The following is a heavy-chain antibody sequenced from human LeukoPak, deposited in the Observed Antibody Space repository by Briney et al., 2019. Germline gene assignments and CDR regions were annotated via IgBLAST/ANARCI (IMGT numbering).Heavy chain of an antibody. CDR1: GFSFSDSP. J-gene: IGHJ4*02. Sequence: GGSLRLSCAPSGFSFSDSPMHWVRHASGKGLEWVGRVRDRANSYATGYAASVEGRFTISRDDSENTAYLQMNSLIIEDTAVYYCTRQRPQTGTFDYWGQGVLVTVCS. D-gene: IGHD3-9*01. V-gene: IGHV3-73*01. CDR3: TRQRPQTGTFDY. CDR2: VRDRANSYAT.